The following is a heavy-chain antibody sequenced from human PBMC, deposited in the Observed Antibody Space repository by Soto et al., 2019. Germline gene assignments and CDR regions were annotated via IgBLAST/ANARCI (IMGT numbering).Heavy chain of an antibody. CDR2: IYYSGST. V-gene: IGHV4-30-4*01. CDR3: ARSSPSITIFPHGDHFAMDV. Sequence: QVQLQESGPGLVKPSKTLSLTCTVSGGSISSGDYYWSWIRQPPGKGLEWIGYIYYSGSTYYNPSLASRVTLSVDTSKKQFSMNLISVTAADTAVYYCARSSPSITIFPHGDHFAMDVWGQGATVTVSS. CDR1: GGSISSGDYY. D-gene: IGHD3-3*01. J-gene: IGHJ6*02.